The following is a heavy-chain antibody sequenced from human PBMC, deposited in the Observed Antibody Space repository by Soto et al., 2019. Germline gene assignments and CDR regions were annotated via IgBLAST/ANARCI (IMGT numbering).Heavy chain of an antibody. CDR1: GDSVSSNSAA. D-gene: IGHD3-3*01. CDR3: ARDRYDFWSGYRYYGMDV. V-gene: IGHV6-1*01. Sequence: SQTLSLTCAISGDSVSSNSAAWNWIRQSPSRGLEWLGRTYYRSKWYNDYAVSVKSRITINPDTSKSQFSLQLNSVTPEDTAVYYCARDRYDFWSGYRYYGMDVWGQGTTVTVSS. CDR2: TYYRSKWYN. J-gene: IGHJ6*02.